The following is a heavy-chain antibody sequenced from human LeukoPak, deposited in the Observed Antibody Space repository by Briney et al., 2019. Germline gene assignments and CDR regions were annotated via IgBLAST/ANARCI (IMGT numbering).Heavy chain of an antibody. V-gene: IGHV4-59*01. CDR3: ARDQGGYSYGYYY. Sequence: PSETLSLTCTVSGGSISPYYWSWIRQPPGKGLEWIGYIYYSGSTNYNPSLKSRVTISVDTSKNQFSLKLSSVTAADTAVYYCARDQGGYSYGYYYWGQGTLVTVSS. CDR1: GGSISPYY. CDR2: IYYSGST. J-gene: IGHJ4*02. D-gene: IGHD5-18*01.